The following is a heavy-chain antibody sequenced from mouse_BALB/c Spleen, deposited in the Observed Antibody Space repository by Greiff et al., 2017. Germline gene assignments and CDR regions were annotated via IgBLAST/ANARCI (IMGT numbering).Heavy chain of an antibody. CDR1: GFTFSSFG. D-gene: IGHD1-1*01. CDR2: ISSGSSTI. V-gene: IGHV5-17*02. Sequence: DVMLVESGGGLVQPGGSRKLSCAASGFTFSSFGMHWVRQAPEKGLEWVAYISSGSSTIYYADTVKGRFTISRDNPKNTLFLQMTSLRSEDTAMYYCARDYYGSSPYARDYWGQGTSVTVAS. CDR3: ARDYYGSSPYARDY. J-gene: IGHJ4*01.